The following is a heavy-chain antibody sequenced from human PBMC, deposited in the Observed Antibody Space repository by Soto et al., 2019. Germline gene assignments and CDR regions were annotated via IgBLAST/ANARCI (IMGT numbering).Heavy chain of an antibody. Sequence: EVKLLESGGGLIPPGASARLSCVTSGFIFDSYAMSWVRQSPGRGLEWVAAISGSGHATYYTRSVQGRFLISRDKSKKTVFLQMNNLRAEDTAVYYCAKGRYFVSSGGCANYWGLGTLVTVSS. CDR1: GFIFDSYA. V-gene: IGHV3-23*01. CDR2: ISGSGHAT. D-gene: IGHD2-15*01. CDR3: AKGRYFVSSGGCANY. J-gene: IGHJ4*02.